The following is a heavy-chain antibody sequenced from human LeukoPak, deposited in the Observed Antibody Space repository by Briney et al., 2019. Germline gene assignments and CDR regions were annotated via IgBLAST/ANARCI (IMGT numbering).Heavy chain of an antibody. D-gene: IGHD2-15*01. CDR2: INPNSGGT. Sequence: GASVKVSCKASGYTFTSYGISWVRQAPGQGLEWMGWINPNSGGTNYAQKFQGRVAMTRDTSISTAYMELSRLRSDDTAVYYCAREYCSGGSCSFRTYNWFDPWGQGTLVTVSS. CDR1: GYTFTSYG. V-gene: IGHV1-2*02. CDR3: AREYCSGGSCSFRTYNWFDP. J-gene: IGHJ5*02.